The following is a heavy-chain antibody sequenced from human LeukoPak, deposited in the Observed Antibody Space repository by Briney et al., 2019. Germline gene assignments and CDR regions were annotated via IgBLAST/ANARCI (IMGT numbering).Heavy chain of an antibody. V-gene: IGHV3-11*06. CDR1: GFTFSDYY. CDR3: ARDYKYAFDH. D-gene: IGHD5-24*01. Sequence: GGSLRLSCAASGFTFSDYYMSWIRQAPGKGLEWVSSIGIDSGNTNYADSVKGRFTISGDKDKNSLYLQMNSLRVEDTAVYYCARDYKYAFDHWGQGTLVTVSS. J-gene: IGHJ4*02. CDR2: IGIDSGNT.